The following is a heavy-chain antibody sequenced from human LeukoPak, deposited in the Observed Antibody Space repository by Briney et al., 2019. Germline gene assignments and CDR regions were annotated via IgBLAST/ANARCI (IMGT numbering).Heavy chain of an antibody. D-gene: IGHD6-13*01. J-gene: IGHJ4*02. CDR1: GYTFTGHY. CDR3: AREEQQLMAFDY. V-gene: IGHV1-2*06. CDR2: INSNSGDT. Sequence: ASVKVSCKASGYTFTGHYMHWVRQAPGQGLEWMGRINSNSGDTISAQKFQGRVTMTRDTSISTAYMELRSLRSDDTAVYYCAREEQQLMAFDYWGQGTLVTVSS.